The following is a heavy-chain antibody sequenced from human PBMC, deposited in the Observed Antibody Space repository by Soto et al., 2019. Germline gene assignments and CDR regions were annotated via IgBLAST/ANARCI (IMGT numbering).Heavy chain of an antibody. Sequence: EVQLVESGGGLVQPGGSLRLSCAASGFTFSSFWMTWVRQAPGKGLEWVANIKQDGSEKNYVDSVKGRFTISRDNAKKLVYLQMSSLRAEDTAVYYGAKNGYVFQWGQGTLVTVSS. CDR1: GFTFSSFW. J-gene: IGHJ4*02. CDR2: IKQDGSEK. D-gene: IGHD5-12*01. V-gene: IGHV3-7*01. CDR3: AKNGYVFQ.